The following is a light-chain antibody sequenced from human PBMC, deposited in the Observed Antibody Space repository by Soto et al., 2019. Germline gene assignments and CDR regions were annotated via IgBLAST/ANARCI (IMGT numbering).Light chain of an antibody. CDR3: QQRSAWPLT. J-gene: IGKJ4*01. CDR1: QSVSSSY. CDR2: GAS. Sequence: EIVLTQSPCTLYLSPGERATLSCRASQSVSSSYLAWYQQKPGQAPRLLIYGASSRATGIPDRFSGSGSGTDFTLTISSLEPEDFAVYYCQQRSAWPLTFGGGTKVDI. V-gene: IGKV3D-20*02.